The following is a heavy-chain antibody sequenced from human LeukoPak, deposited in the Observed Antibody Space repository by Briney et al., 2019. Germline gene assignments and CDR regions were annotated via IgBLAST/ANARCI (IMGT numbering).Heavy chain of an antibody. CDR1: GGSISSYY. J-gene: IGHJ6*02. Sequence: SETLSLTCTVSGGSISSYYWSWIRQPPGKGLEWIGEIYHSGSTNYNPSLKSRVTISVDKSKNQFSLKLSSVTAADTAVYYCARDPHQRAYYYYGMDVWGQGTTVTVSS. V-gene: IGHV4-59*12. CDR2: IYHSGST. CDR3: ARDPHQRAYYYYGMDV.